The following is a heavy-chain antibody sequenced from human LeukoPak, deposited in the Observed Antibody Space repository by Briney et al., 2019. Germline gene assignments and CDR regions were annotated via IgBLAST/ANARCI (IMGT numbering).Heavy chain of an antibody. CDR3: ARQGPGHSSSWYTPDYYGMDV. Sequence: GESLKISCKGSGYSFTSYWIGWVRQMPGKGLEWMGIIYPGDSDTRYSPSFQGQVTISADKSISTAYLQWSSLKASDTAMYYCARQGPGHSSSWYTPDYYGMDVWGQGTTVTVSS. D-gene: IGHD6-13*01. CDR1: GYSFTSYW. CDR2: IYPGDSDT. V-gene: IGHV5-51*01. J-gene: IGHJ6*02.